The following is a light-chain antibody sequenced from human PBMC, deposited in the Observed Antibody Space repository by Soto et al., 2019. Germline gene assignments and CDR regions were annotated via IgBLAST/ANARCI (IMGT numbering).Light chain of an antibody. CDR2: KAS. CDR1: QSISSW. V-gene: IGKV1-5*03. J-gene: IGKJ1*01. Sequence: DIQMTQSPSTLSASVGDRVTISCRASQSISSWLAWYQQKPGKAPKLLIYKASSLESGVPSRFSGSGSGTEFPLTISSLQPDDFATYDCQQYNSYPWTVGQGTKVEIK. CDR3: QQYNSYPWT.